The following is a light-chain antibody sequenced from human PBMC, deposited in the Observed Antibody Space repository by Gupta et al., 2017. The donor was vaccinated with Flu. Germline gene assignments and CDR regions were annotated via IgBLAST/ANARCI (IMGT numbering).Light chain of an antibody. CDR2: GAS. Sequence: EIVMTQSPATLSVSPGERATLSCRASQSVSSNLAWYQQKPGQAPRLLIYGASTRATGIPARFSGSGSGTEFTLTISSLRSEDFAVYYCQQHNNWPPWTFGQGTKVEIK. V-gene: IGKV3-15*01. J-gene: IGKJ1*01. CDR1: QSVSSN. CDR3: QQHNNWPPWT.